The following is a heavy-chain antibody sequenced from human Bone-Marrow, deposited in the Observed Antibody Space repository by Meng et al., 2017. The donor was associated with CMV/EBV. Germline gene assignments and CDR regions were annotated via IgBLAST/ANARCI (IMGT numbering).Heavy chain of an antibody. Sequence: SETLSLTCAVYGGSFSGYYWSWIRQPPGKGLEWIGEINHSGSTNYNPSLKSRVTISVDTSKNQFSLKLSSVTAADTAVYYCARDRGYIEGWGQGTLVTVSS. CDR3: ARDRGYIEG. V-gene: IGHV4-34*01. J-gene: IGHJ4*02. CDR1: GGSFSGYY. D-gene: IGHD3-9*01. CDR2: INHSGST.